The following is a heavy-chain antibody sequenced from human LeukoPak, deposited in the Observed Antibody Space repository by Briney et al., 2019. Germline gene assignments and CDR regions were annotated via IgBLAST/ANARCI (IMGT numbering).Heavy chain of an antibody. D-gene: IGHD3-22*01. V-gene: IGHV3-33*01. CDR1: GFTFSSYG. Sequence: GGSLRLSCAASGFTFSSYGMHWVRQAPGKGLEWVAVIWYDGSNKYYADSVKGRFTISRDNSKHTLYLQMNSLRAEDTAVYYCAREDLYYYDSSGYLYWGQGTLVTVSS. CDR3: AREDLYYYDSSGYLY. CDR2: IWYDGSNK. J-gene: IGHJ4*02.